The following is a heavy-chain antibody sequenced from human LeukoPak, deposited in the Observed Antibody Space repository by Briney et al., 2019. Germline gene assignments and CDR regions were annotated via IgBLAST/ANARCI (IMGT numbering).Heavy chain of an antibody. CDR1: GGSISSYY. D-gene: IGHD2-21*02. CDR2: IHYGGTT. V-gene: IGHV4-59*05. J-gene: IGHJ4*02. CDR3: TRDIGDFVSDF. Sequence: PSETLSLTCTVSGGSISSYYWSWIRLPPGKGLEWIGSIHYGGTTHYNPSLQSRVTISADTSKNQFALDLRSVTAADTAVYYCTRDIGDFVSDFWGQGTLVTVSS.